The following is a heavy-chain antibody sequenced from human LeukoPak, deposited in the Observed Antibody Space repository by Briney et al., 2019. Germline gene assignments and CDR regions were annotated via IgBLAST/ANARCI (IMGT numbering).Heavy chain of an antibody. D-gene: IGHD6-13*01. J-gene: IGHJ5*02. Sequence: PSETLSLTCTVSGGSISSYYWSWIRQPPGKGLEWIGYIYYSGSTNYNPSLKSRVTISVDTSKNQFSLKLSSVTAADTAVYYCARVASSIWYVRWFDPWGPGTLVTVSS. CDR1: GGSISSYY. CDR2: IYYSGST. V-gene: IGHV4-59*01. CDR3: ARVASSIWYVRWFDP.